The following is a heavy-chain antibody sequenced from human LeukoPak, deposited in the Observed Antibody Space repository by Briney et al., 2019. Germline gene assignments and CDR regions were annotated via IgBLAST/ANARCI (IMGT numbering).Heavy chain of an antibody. CDR1: GFTFSSYT. V-gene: IGHV3-21*04. J-gene: IGHJ4*02. D-gene: IGHD2-15*01. CDR3: AKPLTGGGSWPPFDS. CDR2: ISSSSGYI. Sequence: GGSLRLSCEASGFTFSSYTLTWVRQAPGKELEWVSSISSSSGYIYYADSVKGRFTISRDNAKRSLSLQMNSLRDEDTAVYYCAKPLTGGGSWPPFDSWGQGTLVTVSS.